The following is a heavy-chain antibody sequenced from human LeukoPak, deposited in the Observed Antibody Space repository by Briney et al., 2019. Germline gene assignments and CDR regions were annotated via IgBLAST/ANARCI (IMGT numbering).Heavy chain of an antibody. V-gene: IGHV3-23*01. Sequence: PGGSLRLSCSASKFTFSHYAMSWVRQAPGKGLEWVSSMSSSGGSTYYADSVKGRFTFSRDNPKNTLYLQMNSLRAEDTAVYYCAKSSYYDTSGFYREYYFDYWGQGTLVTVSS. D-gene: IGHD3-22*01. CDR3: AKSSYYDTSGFYREYYFDY. CDR2: MSSSGGST. J-gene: IGHJ4*02. CDR1: KFTFSHYA.